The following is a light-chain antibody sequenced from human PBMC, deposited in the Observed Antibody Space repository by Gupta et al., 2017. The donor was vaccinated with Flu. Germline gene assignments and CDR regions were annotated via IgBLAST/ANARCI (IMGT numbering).Light chain of an antibody. CDR2: EVS. CDR1: SSDVGGYNY. CDR3: SSYTSSSTWV. V-gene: IGLV2-14*01. J-gene: IGLJ3*02. Sequence: QSALTHPASVSRSPGQSITISCTGTSSDVGGYNYVSWYQQHPGKAPKLMIYEVSKRPSGVANRFSGSKAGNTASLTISGLQAEDEADYYCSSYTSSSTWVFGGGTKVTVL.